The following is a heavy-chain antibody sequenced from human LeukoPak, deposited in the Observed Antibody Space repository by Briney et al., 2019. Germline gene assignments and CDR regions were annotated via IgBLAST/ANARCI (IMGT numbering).Heavy chain of an antibody. CDR1: GGSISNY. D-gene: IGHD6-13*01. CDR3: ARGPEYSSSWYFLYYYYMDV. J-gene: IGHJ6*03. Sequence: SETLSLTCTVSGGSISNYWSWIRQPPGKGLEWIGYIHYSGSTYYNPSLTSRVTISIDTSKNQFSLKLSSVTAADTAVYYCARGPEYSSSWYFLYYYYMDVWGKGTTVTVSS. V-gene: IGHV4-59*01. CDR2: IHYSGST.